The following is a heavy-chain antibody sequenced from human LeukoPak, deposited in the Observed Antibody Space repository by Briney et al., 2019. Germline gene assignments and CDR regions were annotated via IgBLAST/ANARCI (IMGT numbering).Heavy chain of an antibody. J-gene: IGHJ5*02. CDR1: GYSISSGYY. CDR3: ARLVWNYYRSGNYYSNWFDP. CDR2: IYPSGST. Sequence: SETLSLTCAVSGYSISSGYYWGWIRPPPGKGREWIGTIYPSGSTNYNPSLKSRVTISVDTSKSQFSLKLSSVTAADTAVYYCARLVWNYYRSGNYYSNWFDPWGQGTLVTVSS. V-gene: IGHV4-38-2*01. D-gene: IGHD3-10*01.